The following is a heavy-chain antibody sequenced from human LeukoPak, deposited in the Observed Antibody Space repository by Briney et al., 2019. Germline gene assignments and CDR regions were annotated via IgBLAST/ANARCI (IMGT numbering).Heavy chain of an antibody. CDR3: ARVQRGIAVALDY. V-gene: IGHV3-23*01. D-gene: IGHD6-19*01. CDR1: GFLLSNYA. Sequence: PGGSLRLSCVASGFLLSNYAMSWVRQVPGEGLEWVSATSSSDDGTYYADSVRGRFTISRDNSKNTLYLQMNSLRAEDTAVYYCARVQRGIAVALDYWGQGTLATVSS. CDR2: TSSSDDGT. J-gene: IGHJ4*02.